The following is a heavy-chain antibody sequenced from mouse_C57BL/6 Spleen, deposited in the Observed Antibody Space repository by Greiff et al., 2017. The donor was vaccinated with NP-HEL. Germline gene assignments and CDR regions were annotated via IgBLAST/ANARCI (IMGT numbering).Heavy chain of an antibody. J-gene: IGHJ3*01. V-gene: IGHV1-54*01. CDR3: ARGLLRSPFAY. CDR2: INPGSGGT. CDR1: GYAFTNYL. D-gene: IGHD1-1*01. Sequence: QVQLQQSGAELVRPGTSVKVSCKASGYAFTNYLIEWVKQRPGQGLEWIGVINPGSGGTNYNEQFKGKATLTADKSSSTAYMQLSSLTSEDSAVYFCARGLLRSPFAYWGQGTLVTVSA.